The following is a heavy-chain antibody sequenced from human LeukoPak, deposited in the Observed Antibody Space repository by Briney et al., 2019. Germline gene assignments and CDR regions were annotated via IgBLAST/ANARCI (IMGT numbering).Heavy chain of an antibody. D-gene: IGHD6-25*01. CDR2: FYYSGST. CDR1: GDSISIYY. V-gene: IGHV4-59*01. J-gene: IGHJ4*02. CDR3: ARGQGGPFDN. Sequence: SETLSLTCTVSGDSISIYYWSWIRQPPGKGLEWIGYFYYSGSTNYNPSLKSRITMSVDTSKNQISLKLRSVTAADTAVYFCARGQGGPFDNWGQGTLVTVSS.